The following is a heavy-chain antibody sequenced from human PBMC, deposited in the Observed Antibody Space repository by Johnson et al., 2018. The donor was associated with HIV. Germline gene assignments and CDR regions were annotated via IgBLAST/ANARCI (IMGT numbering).Heavy chain of an antibody. V-gene: IGHV3-30*03. CDR2: ISYDGSNK. J-gene: IGHJ3*02. CDR3: ASGEDYGGNYGALDI. D-gene: IGHD4-23*01. CDR1: GFTFSGYG. Sequence: QMQLVESGGGAVQPGKSLRLSCAASGFTFSGYGMHWVRQAPGKGLEWVAVISYDGSNKYYADSVKGRFTISRDNSKNTLYLQVNGLRVEDTAVFYCASGEDYGGNYGALDIWGQGTMVTVSS.